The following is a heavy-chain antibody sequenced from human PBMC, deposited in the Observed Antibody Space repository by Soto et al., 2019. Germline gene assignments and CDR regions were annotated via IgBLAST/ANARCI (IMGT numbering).Heavy chain of an antibody. J-gene: IGHJ4*02. CDR1: GGSISSSPSY. D-gene: IGHD1-7*01. Sequence: QLQLQESGPGLVKPSETLSLTCTVSGGSISSSPSYWGWIRQPPGKGLEWIALISYSVTTYYNPSLNSRLTISVDTSKNQFSLRLSSVTATDTAVYFCARRNYPYYFDYWGQGTLVTVSS. CDR3: ARRNYPYYFDY. V-gene: IGHV4-39*01. CDR2: ISYSVTT.